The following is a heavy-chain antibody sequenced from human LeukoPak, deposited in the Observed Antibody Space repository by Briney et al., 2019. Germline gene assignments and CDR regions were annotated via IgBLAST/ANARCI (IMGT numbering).Heavy chain of an antibody. D-gene: IGHD3-22*01. J-gene: IGHJ4*02. CDR2: INHSGST. CDR1: GGSFSGYY. Sequence: SETPSLTCAVYGGSFSGYYWSWIRQPPGKGLEWIGEINHSGSTNYNPSLKSRVTISVDTSKNQFSLKLSSVTAADTAVYYCARGLYYYDSSGYYYLYYFDYWGQGTLVTVSS. V-gene: IGHV4-34*01. CDR3: ARGLYYYDSSGYYYLYYFDY.